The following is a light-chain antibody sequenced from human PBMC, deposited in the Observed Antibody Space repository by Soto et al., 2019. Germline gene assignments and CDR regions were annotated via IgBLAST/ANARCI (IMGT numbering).Light chain of an antibody. CDR1: QSLVYSDGNTY. Sequence: EVVLTQSPPSLPVTLGQPASMSCGSSQSLVYSDGNTYFHWFHQRPDQSPRRLIYKVSNRDSGVADRFSGSGSGTDFTLKISGVEAEDVGIYYCMQGSHWPYTFGQGTKLEI. V-gene: IGKV2-30*01. J-gene: IGKJ2*01. CDR3: MQGSHWPYT. CDR2: KVS.